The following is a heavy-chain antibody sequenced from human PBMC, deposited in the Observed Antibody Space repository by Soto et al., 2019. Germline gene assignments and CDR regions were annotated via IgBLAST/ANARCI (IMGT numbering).Heavy chain of an antibody. CDR1: GYTFTSYY. CDR3: ARTGSTGYSYGSLDY. Sequence: ASVKVSCKASGYTFTSYYMHWVRQAPGQGLEWMGWINAYNGNTNYAQKLQGRVTMTTDTSTSTAYMELRSLRSDDTAVYYCARTGSTGYSYGSLDYWGQGTLVTVSS. V-gene: IGHV1-18*04. J-gene: IGHJ4*02. CDR2: INAYNGNT. D-gene: IGHD5-18*01.